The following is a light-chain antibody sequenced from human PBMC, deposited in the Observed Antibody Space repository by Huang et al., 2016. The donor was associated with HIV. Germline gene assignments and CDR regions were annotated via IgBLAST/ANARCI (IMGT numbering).Light chain of an antibody. CDR1: QSVSSD. Sequence: EMVLTQSPATLAVSPGERATLSCRASQSVSSDLAWYQQKPGQAPRLLIFGASTRATGMPARFGGSGSGTEFTLTISSLQSEDFAVYYCQQYNKWPPGRTFGGGTKVEIK. CDR3: QQYNKWPPGRT. V-gene: IGKV3-15*01. CDR2: GAS. J-gene: IGKJ4*01.